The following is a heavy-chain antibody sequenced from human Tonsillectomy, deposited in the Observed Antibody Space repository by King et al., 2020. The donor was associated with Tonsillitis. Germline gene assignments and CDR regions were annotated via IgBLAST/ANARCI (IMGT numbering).Heavy chain of an antibody. CDR3: ARSPPMILDKGQGPLDY. CDR2: ISYDGSTK. CDR1: GFTFSSYA. Sequence: QVQLVESGGGVVQPGRSLRLSCAASGFTFSSYAIHWVRQAPGKGLEWVAVISYDGSTKYYADSVKGRFTISRDNSKNTLYLQMNSLRADDTAVYYCARSPPMILDKGQGPLDYWGQGTLVTVSS. J-gene: IGHJ4*02. V-gene: IGHV3-30-3*01. D-gene: IGHD3-22*01.